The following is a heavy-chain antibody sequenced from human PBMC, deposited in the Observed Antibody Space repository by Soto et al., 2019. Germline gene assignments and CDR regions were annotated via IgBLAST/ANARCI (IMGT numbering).Heavy chain of an antibody. Sequence: QVHLVQSGAEVKKPGASVKVSCKASGYTFTSYGITWVRQAPGKGLEWMGWISAHNGNTDLAQKLQGRVIVTRDTSTRTAYMELRGLRSDDTAVYYGARGRYGDYWGQGARVTVSS. CDR1: GYTFTSYG. D-gene: IGHD1-1*01. J-gene: IGHJ4*02. CDR2: ISAHNGNT. V-gene: IGHV1-18*01. CDR3: ARGRYGDY.